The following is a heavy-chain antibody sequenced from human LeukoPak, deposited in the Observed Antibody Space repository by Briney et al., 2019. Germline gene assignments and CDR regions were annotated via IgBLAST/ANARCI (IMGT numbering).Heavy chain of an antibody. J-gene: IGHJ4*02. CDR3: ARDSSMLRGPLVIYYFDF. CDR1: GFTFNSYA. D-gene: IGHD3-10*01. Sequence: GGSLRLSCAASGFTFNSYAMSWVRQAPGKGLEWVSTISNSGGSTYYAASVKGRFTISRDDSENTLYLQMNSLRVEGTAVYYCARDSSMLRGPLVIYYFDFWGQGTLVTVSS. V-gene: IGHV3-23*01. CDR2: ISNSGGST.